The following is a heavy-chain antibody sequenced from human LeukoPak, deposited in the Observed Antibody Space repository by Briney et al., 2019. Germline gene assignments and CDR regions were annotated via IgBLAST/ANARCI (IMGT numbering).Heavy chain of an antibody. CDR3: AREREGYFDL. CDR2: INHSGST. CDR1: GGSFSGYY. Sequence: SETLSLTCAVYGGSFSGYYWSWIRQPPGKGLEWIGEINHSGSTNYNPSLKSRVTISVDTSKNQFSLKLSSVTAADTAVYYCAREREGYFDLWGRGTRVTVSS. V-gene: IGHV4-34*01. J-gene: IGHJ2*01.